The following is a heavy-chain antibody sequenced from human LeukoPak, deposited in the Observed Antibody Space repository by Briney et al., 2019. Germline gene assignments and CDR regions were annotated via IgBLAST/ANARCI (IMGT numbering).Heavy chain of an antibody. J-gene: IGHJ4*02. CDR1: GGTFSSYA. CDR2: IIPIFGTA. Sequence: ASVKVSCKASGGTFSSYAISWVRQAPGQGLEWMGGIIPIFGTANYAQKFQGRVTITTDESTSTAYMELSSLRSEDTAVYYCARFEDDFWSGYYSGWGQGTLVTVSS. V-gene: IGHV1-69*05. CDR3: ARFEDDFWSGYYSG. D-gene: IGHD3-3*01.